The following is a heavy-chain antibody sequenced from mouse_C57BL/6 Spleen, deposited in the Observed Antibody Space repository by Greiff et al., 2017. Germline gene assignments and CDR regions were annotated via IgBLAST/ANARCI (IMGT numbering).Heavy chain of an antibody. CDR1: GFSLTSYG. V-gene: IGHV2-2*01. Sequence: VQLQESGPGLVQPSQSLSITCTVSGFSLTSYGVHWVRQSPGKGLEWLGVIWSGGSTDYNAAFISRLSISKDNSKSQVFFKMNSLQADDTAIYYCARNGGYGSSYVGWYFDVWGTGTTVTVSS. J-gene: IGHJ1*03. CDR2: IWSGGST. CDR3: ARNGGYGSSYVGWYFDV. D-gene: IGHD1-1*01.